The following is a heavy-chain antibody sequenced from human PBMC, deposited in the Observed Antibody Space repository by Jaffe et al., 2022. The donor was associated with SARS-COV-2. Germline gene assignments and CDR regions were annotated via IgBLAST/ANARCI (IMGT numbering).Heavy chain of an antibody. CDR2: ISSGETK. V-gene: IGHV3-48*03. J-gene: IGHJ2*01. CDR3: ARDRARGAYTYWYFDL. CDR1: EFGFNTFN. Sequence: EVQLVDSGGGLVQPGGSLRLSCAASEFGFNTFNMNWVRQAPGKGLEWISYISSGETKYYADSVKGRFTISRDNAKNSVYLQMNDLRAEDTAIYYCARDRARGAYTYWYFDLWGRGTLVTVSS. D-gene: IGHD3-16*01.